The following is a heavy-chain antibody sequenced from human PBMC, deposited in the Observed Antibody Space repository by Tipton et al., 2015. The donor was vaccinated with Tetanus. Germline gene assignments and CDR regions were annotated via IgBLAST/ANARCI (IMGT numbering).Heavy chain of an antibody. Sequence: QSGPEVKKPGSSVKISCEISEGTHYISWVRQAPGQGLEWMGGIIPIYGSVEYAQRFQGRLTLTADRSTSTLYMELTSLTSEDTAIYYCARDGTTRASVLEDWGQGTRVTVSS. CDR1: EGTHY. V-gene: IGHV1-69*06. CDR3: ARDGTTRASVLED. D-gene: IGHD1-14*01. CDR2: IIPIYGSV. J-gene: IGHJ4*02.